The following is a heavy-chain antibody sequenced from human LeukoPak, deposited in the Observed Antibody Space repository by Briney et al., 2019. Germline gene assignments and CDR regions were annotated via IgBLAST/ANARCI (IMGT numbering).Heavy chain of an antibody. CDR3: ARGAVQFLEWPSDMDV. CDR1: GYSFSNYP. V-gene: IGHV1-18*01. J-gene: IGHJ6*03. Sequence: ASVKASCRASGYSFSNYPMSWVRPAPGRGLEWVGWISNYDGRTVYGQRLQGRVTLTRDTSTSTAYMELTSLTSDDTAIYYCARGAVQFLEWPSDMDVWGKGTTVIVSS. CDR2: ISNYDGRT. D-gene: IGHD3-3*01.